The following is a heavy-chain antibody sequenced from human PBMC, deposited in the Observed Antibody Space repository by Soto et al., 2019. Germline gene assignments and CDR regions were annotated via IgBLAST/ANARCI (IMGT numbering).Heavy chain of an antibody. D-gene: IGHD5-18*01. CDR3: ARGLNGYLHYFDY. CDR2: INAGNGNT. Sequence: ASVKVACKASGYTFTIYAMHLVRQAPGQRLEWMGWINAGNGNTKYSQKFQGRVTITRDTSASTAYMELSSLRSEDTAVYYCARGLNGYLHYFDYWGQGTPVTVS. V-gene: IGHV1-3*01. CDR1: GYTFTIYA. J-gene: IGHJ4*02.